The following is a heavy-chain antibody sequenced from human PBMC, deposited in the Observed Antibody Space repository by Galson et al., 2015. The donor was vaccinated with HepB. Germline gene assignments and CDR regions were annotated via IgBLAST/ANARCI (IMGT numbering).Heavy chain of an antibody. CDR1: GYSFARDW. CDR2: FEAHNSYS. Sequence: HSGAEVKKPGESLRISCQSSGYSFARDWSSWVRHVPGKGLEWMGYFEAHNSYSTYNPSFRGLVTISVDTPINTAYLQWASLKVSDTAIYYCATHDYGYYISGIDYWGQGTLVTVSS. V-gene: IGHV5-10-1*01. J-gene: IGHJ4*02. D-gene: IGHD4-17*01. CDR3: ATHDYGYYISGIDY.